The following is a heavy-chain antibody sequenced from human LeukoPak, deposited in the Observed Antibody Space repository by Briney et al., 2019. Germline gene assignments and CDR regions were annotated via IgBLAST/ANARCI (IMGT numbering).Heavy chain of an antibody. CDR2: ISYDGSNK. V-gene: IGHV3-30*18. CDR1: GFTFSSYG. Sequence: RSLRLSCAASGFTFSSYGMHWVRQAPGKGLEWVAVISYDGSNKYYADPVKGRFTISRDNSKNTLYLQMNSLRAEDTAVYYCAKDAFYGSGPGIWGQGTMVTVSS. D-gene: IGHD3-10*01. J-gene: IGHJ3*02. CDR3: AKDAFYGSGPGI.